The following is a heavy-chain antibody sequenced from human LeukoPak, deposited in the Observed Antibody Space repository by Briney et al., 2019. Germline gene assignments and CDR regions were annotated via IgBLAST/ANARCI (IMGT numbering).Heavy chain of an antibody. D-gene: IGHD3-10*01. J-gene: IGHJ6*02. CDR1: GFIFDDYA. CDR3: VRGPVGSGGMDV. Sequence: GGSLRLSCAASGFIFDDYAMNWVRQAAGKGLEWVSGRNGGATGFADSVKGRFTISSDNAKNSVYLQMKSLRVEDTALYYCVRGPVGSGGMDVWGQGTTVTVSS. CDR2: RNGGAT. V-gene: IGHV3-20*04.